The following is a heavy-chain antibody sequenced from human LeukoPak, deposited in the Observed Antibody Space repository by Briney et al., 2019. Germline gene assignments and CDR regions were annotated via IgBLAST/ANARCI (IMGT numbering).Heavy chain of an antibody. CDR1: GFTFDDYA. CDR3: AKDFVGSYDFWRGGAFDI. J-gene: IGHJ3*02. D-gene: IGHD3-3*01. Sequence: GGSLRLSCAASGFTFDDYAMHWVRQAPGKGLEWVSGISWNSGSIGYADSVKGRFTISRDNAKNSLYLQMNSLRAEDMALYYCAKDFVGSYDFWRGGAFDIWGQGTMVTVSS. CDR2: ISWNSGSI. V-gene: IGHV3-9*03.